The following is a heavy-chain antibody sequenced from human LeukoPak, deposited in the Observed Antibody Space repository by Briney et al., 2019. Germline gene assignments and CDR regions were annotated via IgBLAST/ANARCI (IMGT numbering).Heavy chain of an antibody. V-gene: IGHV3-15*01. CDR2: IKSKPDGGTT. Sequence: GGSLRLSCSTSGFTFNNAWMTWVRQAPGKGLEWLGRIKSKPDGGTTDYAAPLQGRFTISRDDSKATLFLQMNSLKTEDTAVYYCTTVSETEVAPWPFDIWGQGTMVTVSS. J-gene: IGHJ3*02. CDR3: TTVSETEVAPWPFDI. D-gene: IGHD5-12*01. CDR1: GFTFNNAW.